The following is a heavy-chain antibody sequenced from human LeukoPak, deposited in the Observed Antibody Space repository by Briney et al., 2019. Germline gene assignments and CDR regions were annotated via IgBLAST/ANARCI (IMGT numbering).Heavy chain of an antibody. Sequence: GGSLRLSCAASGFTFSSYAMHWVRQAPGKGLEWVAVISYDGSNKYYADSVKGRFTFSRDNSENTLYLQMNSLRAEDTAVYYCARADHNYPQEYYYMDVWGKGTTVTVSS. CDR3: ARADHNYPQEYYYMDV. D-gene: IGHD4-11*01. J-gene: IGHJ6*03. CDR2: ISYDGSNK. V-gene: IGHV3-30-3*01. CDR1: GFTFSSYA.